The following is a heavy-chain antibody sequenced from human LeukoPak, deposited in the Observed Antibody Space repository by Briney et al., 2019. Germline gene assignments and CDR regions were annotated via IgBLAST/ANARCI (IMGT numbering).Heavy chain of an antibody. Sequence: GGSLRLSCAASGFTFRSYGMHWVRQAPGKGLEWVAFIRYDGSNKYYADSVKGRFTISRDNAKNSLYLQMNSLRAEDTALYYCARIVLMVPGTYYYYMDVWGKGTTVTVSS. CDR1: GFTFRSYG. J-gene: IGHJ6*03. D-gene: IGHD2-8*01. V-gene: IGHV3-30*02. CDR2: IRYDGSNK. CDR3: ARIVLMVPGTYYYYMDV.